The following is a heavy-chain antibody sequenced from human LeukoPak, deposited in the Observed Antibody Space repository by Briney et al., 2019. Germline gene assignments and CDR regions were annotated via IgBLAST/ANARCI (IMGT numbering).Heavy chain of an antibody. Sequence: GGSLRLSCAASGFTFDDYAMHWVRQAPGKGLEWVSLISGDGGSTYYADSVKGRFTISRDNSKNSLYLQTNSLRTEDTALYYCAKDRVDSGYDYADYWGQGTLVTVSS. J-gene: IGHJ4*02. D-gene: IGHD5-12*01. V-gene: IGHV3-43*02. CDR1: GFTFDDYA. CDR2: ISGDGGST. CDR3: AKDRVDSGYDYADY.